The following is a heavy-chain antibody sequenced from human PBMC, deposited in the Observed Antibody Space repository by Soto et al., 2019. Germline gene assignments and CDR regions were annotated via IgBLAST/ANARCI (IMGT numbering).Heavy chain of an antibody. CDR3: AREANTAMDY. Sequence: ASVKVSCKASGYTFTSSLIHWMRQAPGQSLEWVGHINPGSTNTRYSQNFQGRVTMTMDTSASTAYMDLSSLRSEDTAIYYCAREANTAMDYWGQGTQVTVSS. V-gene: IGHV1-3*01. J-gene: IGHJ4*02. CDR2: INPGSTNT. CDR1: GYTFTSSL. D-gene: IGHD5-18*01.